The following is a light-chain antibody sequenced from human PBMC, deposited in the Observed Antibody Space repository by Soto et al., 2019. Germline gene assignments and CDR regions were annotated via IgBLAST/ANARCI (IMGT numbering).Light chain of an antibody. V-gene: IGLV2-14*03. CDR2: DVS. Sequence: QSALTQPASVSGSPGQSITISCTGTSSDFGSYNYVSWYQHHPGKAPKLIIFDVSNRPSGVSNRFSGSKSGNTASLTISGLQAEDEADYYCSSYTTRSVVFGGGTQLTVL. CDR3: SSYTTRSVV. J-gene: IGLJ2*01. CDR1: SSDFGSYNY.